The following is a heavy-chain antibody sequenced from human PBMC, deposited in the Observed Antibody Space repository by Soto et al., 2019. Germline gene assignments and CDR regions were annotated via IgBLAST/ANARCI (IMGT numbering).Heavy chain of an antibody. V-gene: IGHV4-31*03. CDR3: AREGAAPYYYYGMDV. D-gene: IGHD6-6*01. J-gene: IGHJ6*02. CDR2: IYYSGST. CDR1: GGSISSGGYF. Sequence: QVQLQESGPGLVKPSQTLSLTCTVSGGSISSGGYFWSWIRQHPGKGLEWIGFIYYSGSTYYNPSLKSRVTISVDTSKNQFSVKLSSVTAADTAVYYCAREGAAPYYYYGMDVWGQGTTVTVSS.